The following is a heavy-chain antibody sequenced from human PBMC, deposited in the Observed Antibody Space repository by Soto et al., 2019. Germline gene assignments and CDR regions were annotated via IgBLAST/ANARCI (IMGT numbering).Heavy chain of an antibody. D-gene: IGHD6-6*01. CDR3: AKGQYSSSSIKGVFFDY. J-gene: IGHJ4*02. V-gene: IGHV3-23*01. CDR1: GFTFSSYA. Sequence: GGSLRLSCAASGFTFSSYAMSWVRQAPGKGLEWVSAISGSGGSTYYSDSVTVRFTISRDNSKNTLYLQMNSLRGEDTAVYYCAKGQYSSSSIKGVFFDYWGQGTLVTVSS. CDR2: ISGSGGST.